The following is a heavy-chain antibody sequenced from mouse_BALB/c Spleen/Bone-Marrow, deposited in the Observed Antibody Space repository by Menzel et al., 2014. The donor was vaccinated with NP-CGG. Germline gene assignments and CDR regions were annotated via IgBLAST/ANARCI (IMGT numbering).Heavy chain of an antibody. V-gene: IGHV7-3*02. CDR3: ARDYLYYFDY. CDR1: GFTFTDHY. CDR2: IRNKANGYTT. Sequence: EVNVVESGGGLVQPGGFLRLSCATSGFTFTDHYMSWVRQPPGKALEWLGFIRNKANGYTTEYSASVKGRFTISRDNSQSIVYLQMNTPRAEDSATYYCARDYLYYFDYWGQGTTLTVSS. D-gene: IGHD2-1*01. J-gene: IGHJ2*01.